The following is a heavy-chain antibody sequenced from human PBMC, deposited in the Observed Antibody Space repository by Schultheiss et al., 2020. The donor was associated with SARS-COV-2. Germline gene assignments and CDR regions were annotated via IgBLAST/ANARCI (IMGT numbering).Heavy chain of an antibody. D-gene: IGHD3-16*01. CDR2: IYYSGST. Sequence: TLSLTCTVSGGSISSGGYYWSWIRQHPGKGLEWIGYIYYSGSTYYNPSLKSRVTISVDTSKNQFSLKLSSVTAADTAVYYCASGGSRAARRYYFDYWGQGTLVTVSS. J-gene: IGHJ4*02. CDR3: ASGGSRAARRYYFDY. V-gene: IGHV4-31*03. CDR1: GGSISSGGYY.